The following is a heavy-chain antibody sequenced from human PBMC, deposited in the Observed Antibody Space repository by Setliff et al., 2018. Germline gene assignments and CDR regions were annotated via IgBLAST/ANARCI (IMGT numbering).Heavy chain of an antibody. D-gene: IGHD1-26*01. J-gene: IGHJ4*02. CDR1: GGSFSGYY. V-gene: IGHV4-34*01. CDR3: ARHVGGAGGLDY. CDR2: IYYSGNT. Sequence: PSETLSLTCAVYGGSFSGYYWGWIRQPPGKGLEWIGTIYYSGNTHYTPSLKSRVTISVDTSNNQFSLKLNSVTAADTGVYYCARHVGGAGGLDYWGQGTLVTVSS.